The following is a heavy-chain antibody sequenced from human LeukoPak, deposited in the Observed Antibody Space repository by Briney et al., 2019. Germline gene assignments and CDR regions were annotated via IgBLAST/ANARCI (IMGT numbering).Heavy chain of an antibody. J-gene: IGHJ4*02. CDR1: GFTFSSYW. CDR3: ARVGCSGGSCIDY. D-gene: IGHD2-15*01. Sequence: PRGSLRLACVASGFTFSSYWMSWVRQAPGKGLEWVANIKQDGSEKYYVDSVKGRCTISRDNAKNTLYLQMNRLRAEDTAVYYCARVGCSGGSCIDYWGQGTLVTVSS. CDR2: IKQDGSEK. V-gene: IGHV3-7*01.